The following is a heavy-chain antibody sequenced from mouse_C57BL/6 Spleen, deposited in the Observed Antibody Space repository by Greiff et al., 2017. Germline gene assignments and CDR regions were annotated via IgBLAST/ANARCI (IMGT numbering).Heavy chain of an antibody. CDR3: ARGYSNLFAY. CDR2: INPSTGGT. V-gene: IGHV1-42*01. CDR1: GYTFTGYY. J-gene: IGHJ3*01. Sequence: VQLKESGPELVKPGASVKISCKASGYTFTGYYMNWVKQSPEQSLEWIGEINPSTGGTTYNQKFKAKATLTVDKSSSTAYMQLKSLTSEDSAVYYCARGYSNLFAYWGQGTLVTVSA. D-gene: IGHD2-5*01.